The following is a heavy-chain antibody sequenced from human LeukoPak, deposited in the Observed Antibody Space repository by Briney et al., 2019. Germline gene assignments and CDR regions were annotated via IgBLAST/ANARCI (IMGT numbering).Heavy chain of an antibody. CDR3: ARDRIYYDSSGYWVY. Sequence: ASVKVSCKASGYTFTGYYMHWVRQAPGQGLEWMGWINPNSGGTNYAQKFQGRVTMTRDTSISTAYMELSRLRSDDTAVYYCARDRIYYDSSGYWVYWGQGTLVTVSS. D-gene: IGHD3-22*01. J-gene: IGHJ4*02. CDR2: INPNSGGT. CDR1: GYTFTGYY. V-gene: IGHV1-2*02.